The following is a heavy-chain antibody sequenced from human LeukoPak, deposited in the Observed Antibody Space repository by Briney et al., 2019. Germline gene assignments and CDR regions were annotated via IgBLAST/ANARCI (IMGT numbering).Heavy chain of an antibody. V-gene: IGHV4-39*07. CDR3: ASRSQYSAFDY. CDR1: GGSISSSSYY. J-gene: IGHJ4*02. Sequence: SETLSLTCTVSGGSISSSSYYWGWIRQPPGKGLEWIGEINHSGSTNYNPSLKSRVTISVDTSKNQFSLKLSSVTAADTAVYYCASRSQYSAFDYWGQGTLVTVSS. CDR2: INHSGST. D-gene: IGHD2-21*01.